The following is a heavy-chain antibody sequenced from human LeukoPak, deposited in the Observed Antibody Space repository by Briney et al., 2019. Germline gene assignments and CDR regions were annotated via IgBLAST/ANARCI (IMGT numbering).Heavy chain of an antibody. V-gene: IGHV3-7*01. CDR2: IKQDGSEK. J-gene: IGHJ4*02. CDR1: GFTFSSYW. Sequence: GGSLRLSCAASGFTFSSYWMNWVRQAPGKGLEWVANIKQDGSEKYYVDSVKGRFTISRDNAKNSLYLQMNSLRAEDTAVYYCARYPTITMVRGVMVGYFDYWGQGTLVTVSS. D-gene: IGHD3-10*01. CDR3: ARYPTITMVRGVMVGYFDY.